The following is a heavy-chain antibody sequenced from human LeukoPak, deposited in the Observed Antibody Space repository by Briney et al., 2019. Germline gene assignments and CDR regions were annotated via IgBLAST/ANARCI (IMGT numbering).Heavy chain of an antibody. Sequence: AGSLRLSCAASGFTFSSYSMNWVRQAPGKGLEWVSSISSSSTYIYYGDSVKGRFTISRDNAKNSLYLQMNSLRAEDTAVYYCARDFTFVAATGVVDYWGQGTLVTVSS. D-gene: IGHD6-13*01. J-gene: IGHJ4*02. CDR1: GFTFSSYS. V-gene: IGHV3-21*01. CDR2: ISSSSTYI. CDR3: ARDFTFVAATGVVDY.